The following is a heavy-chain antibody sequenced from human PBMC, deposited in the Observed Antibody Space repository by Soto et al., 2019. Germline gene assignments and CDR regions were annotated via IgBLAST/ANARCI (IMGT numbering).Heavy chain of an antibody. J-gene: IGHJ3*02. CDR1: GGTFSSYA. V-gene: IGHV1-69*01. D-gene: IGHD4-17*01. Sequence: QVQLVQSGAEVKKPGSSVKVSCKASGGTFSSYAISWVRQAPGQGLEWMGGIIPIFGTANYAQKFQGRVTITADESTSTAYMELSSLRSEATAVYYCAREPNGDYVIRDAFHIWGQGTMVTVSS. CDR2: IIPIFGTA. CDR3: AREPNGDYVIRDAFHI.